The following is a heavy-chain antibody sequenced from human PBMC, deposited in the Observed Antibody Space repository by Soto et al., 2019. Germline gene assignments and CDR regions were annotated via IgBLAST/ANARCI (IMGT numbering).Heavy chain of an antibody. CDR2: VSGAALNT. J-gene: IGHJ4*02. V-gene: IGHV3-23*01. Sequence: EVQLLDSGGGLVQPGGSLRLSCAASGFTFSSYAMHWFGRAPGRGREWVSTVSGAALNTYYADSVKGRFTISRDSSKRTLYLQMNSLSAADTAVYYCAKDLWSGRGGGIDYWGQGTLVTVSS. CDR3: AKDLWSGRGGGIDY. CDR1: GFTFSSYA. D-gene: IGHD3-3*01.